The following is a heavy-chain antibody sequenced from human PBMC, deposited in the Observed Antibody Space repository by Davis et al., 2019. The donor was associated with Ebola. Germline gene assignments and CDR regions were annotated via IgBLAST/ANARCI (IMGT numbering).Heavy chain of an antibody. CDR3: ARGPYSSSWINSSYYMDV. V-gene: IGHV1-69*13. J-gene: IGHJ6*03. Sequence: SVKVSCKASGGTLSSYAINWVRQAPGQGLEWMGGIIPIFGAAKYAQQFQGRVPVTADESTSTAYMALSSLRSEDTAVYYCARGPYSSSWINSSYYMDVWGKGTTVTVSS. D-gene: IGHD6-13*01. CDR2: IIPIFGAA. CDR1: GGTLSSYA.